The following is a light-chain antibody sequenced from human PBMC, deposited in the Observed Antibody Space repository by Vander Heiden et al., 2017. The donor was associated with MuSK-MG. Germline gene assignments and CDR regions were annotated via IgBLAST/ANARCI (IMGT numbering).Light chain of an antibody. Sequence: SSELTQDPAVSVALGQAVRITCHGDSLRSYYESWYQQKPGQAPVLVIDVKTNRTAVIPDRFARSSSGKTASLTLTGAQAEESADYDCDYRDSSGNHRVVGVGTKMTVL. CDR1: SLRSYY. CDR3: DYRDSSGNHRV. J-gene: IGLJ2*01. CDR2: VKT. V-gene: IGLV3-19*01.